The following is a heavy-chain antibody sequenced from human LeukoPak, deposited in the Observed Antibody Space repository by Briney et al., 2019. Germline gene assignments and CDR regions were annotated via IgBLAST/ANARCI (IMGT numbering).Heavy chain of an antibody. Sequence: WXXXMPGXXXXXXAFINPGDSDTRYSPSFQGHVTISVDKSINTAYLQWGSLKASDTAMYYCARQGDAVVTDVWGQATTVIVSS. D-gene: IGHD4-23*01. CDR2: INPGDSDT. V-gene: IGHV5-51*01. J-gene: IGHJ6*02. CDR3: ARQGDAVVTDV.